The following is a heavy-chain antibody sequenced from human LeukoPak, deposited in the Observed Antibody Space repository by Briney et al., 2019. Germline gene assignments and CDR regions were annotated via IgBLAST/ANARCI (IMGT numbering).Heavy chain of an antibody. J-gene: IGHJ4*02. D-gene: IGHD2-15*01. V-gene: IGHV4-59*01. CDR3: ARSPRYCSGGSCYSS. CDR1: GGSISSYY. CDR2: IYYSGST. Sequence: SETLSLTCTVSGGSISSYYWSWIRQPPGKGLEWIGYIYYSGSTNYNPSLKSRVTISVDTSKNQFSLKLSSVTASDTAVYYCARSPRYCSGGSCYSSWGQGTLVTVSS.